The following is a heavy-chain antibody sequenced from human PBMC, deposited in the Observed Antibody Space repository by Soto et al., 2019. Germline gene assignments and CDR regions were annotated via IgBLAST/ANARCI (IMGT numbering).Heavy chain of an antibody. D-gene: IGHD3-16*02. CDR3: AKDGVRLGELSLYYFDY. CDR2: ISYDGSNK. Sequence: PGGSLRLSCAASGFTFSSYGMHWVRQAPGKGLEWVAVISYDGSNKYYADSVKGRFTISRDNSKNTLYLQMNSLRAEDTAVYYCAKDGVRLGELSLYYFDYWGQGTLVTVSS. J-gene: IGHJ4*02. V-gene: IGHV3-30*18. CDR1: GFTFSSYG.